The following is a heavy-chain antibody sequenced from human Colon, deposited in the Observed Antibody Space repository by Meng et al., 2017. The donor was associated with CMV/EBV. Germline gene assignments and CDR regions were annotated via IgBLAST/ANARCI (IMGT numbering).Heavy chain of an antibody. J-gene: IGHJ5*02. CDR2: ISSSGTTI. V-gene: IGHV3-11*01. Sequence: SRVTFRDYYMSWIRQAPGKGLEWVSYISSSGTTIYYTDSVKGRFTISRDNAKNSLHLQMDSLRAEDTAVYYCARELNVVVGLRWFDPWGPGTLVTVSS. CDR3: ARELNVVVGLRWFDP. CDR1: RVTFRDYY. D-gene: IGHD1-26*01.